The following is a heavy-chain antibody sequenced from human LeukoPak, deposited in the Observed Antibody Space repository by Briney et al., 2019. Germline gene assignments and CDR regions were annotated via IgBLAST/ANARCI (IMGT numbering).Heavy chain of an antibody. Sequence: GGSLRLSCAASGFTFSSYAMHWVRQAPGKGLEWVAVISYDGSNKYDADSVKGRFTISRDNSKNTLYLQMNSLRPDDTALYYCAKTLHWFGDMDVWGKGTTVTVSS. D-gene: IGHD3-10*01. CDR2: ISYDGSNK. CDR1: GFTFSSYA. CDR3: AKTLHWFGDMDV. J-gene: IGHJ6*03. V-gene: IGHV3-30*04.